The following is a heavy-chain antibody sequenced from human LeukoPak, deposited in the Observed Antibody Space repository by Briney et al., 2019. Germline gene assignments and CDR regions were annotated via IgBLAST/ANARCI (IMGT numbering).Heavy chain of an antibody. CDR2: IIPIFGTA. D-gene: IGHD3-10*01. CDR3: AGDYMVRGVMGNWFDP. CDR1: GGTFSSYA. J-gene: IGHJ5*02. V-gene: IGHV1-69*01. Sequence: GSSVKVSCKASGGTFSSYAISWVRQAPGQGLEWIGGIIPIFGTANYAHKFQGRVTITADESKSKAYMELNSLRSEDTAVYYCAGDYMVRGVMGNWFDPWGQGTLVTVSS.